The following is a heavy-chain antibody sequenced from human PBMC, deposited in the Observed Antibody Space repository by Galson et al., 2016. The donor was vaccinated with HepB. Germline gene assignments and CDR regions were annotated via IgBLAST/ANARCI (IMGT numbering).Heavy chain of an antibody. V-gene: IGHV1-18*04. Sequence: SVKVSCKASGYTFTNYGISWVRQAPGQGLEWMGWISGYDGNTNYAQKFQGRVTMTTDTSTSTGYMELRSLRSDDTAVYYCARDSIGYGSYFNGMEVWGQGTTVTVSS. J-gene: IGHJ6*02. CDR1: GYTFTNYG. CDR3: ARDSIGYGSYFNGMEV. CDR2: ISGYDGNT. D-gene: IGHD1-26*01.